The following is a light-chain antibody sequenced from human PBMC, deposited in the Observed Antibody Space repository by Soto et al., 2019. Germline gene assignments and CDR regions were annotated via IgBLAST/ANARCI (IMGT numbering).Light chain of an antibody. J-gene: IGLJ1*01. Sequence: QSVLTQPASVSGSPGQSITISCTGTSSDVGSYNLVSWYQQHPGKAPKLMIYEGSKRPSGVSNRFSGSKSGNTASLRISGLQAEDEADYYCCSYAGRSTYVFGTGTKVTVL. V-gene: IGLV2-23*01. CDR1: SSDVGSYNL. CDR3: CSYAGRSTYV. CDR2: EGS.